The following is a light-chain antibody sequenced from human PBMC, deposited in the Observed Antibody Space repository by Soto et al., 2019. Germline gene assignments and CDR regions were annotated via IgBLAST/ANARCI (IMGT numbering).Light chain of an antibody. CDR3: AQGLAAPCT. CDR1: RNLLHSNGYYY. J-gene: IGKJ4*01. Sequence: EIVLTQSPLSLPVTPGAPASISCRSSRNLLHSNGYYYLDWYLQKPGQSPQLLIYLGSNRASGVPYSVSGSGSGTDFTLTISRVEAEDVGVYFCAQGLAAPCTFGGGTKVEI. CDR2: LGS. V-gene: IGKV2-28*01.